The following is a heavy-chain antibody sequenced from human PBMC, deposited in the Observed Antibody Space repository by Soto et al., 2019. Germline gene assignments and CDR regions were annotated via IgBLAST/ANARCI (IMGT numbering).Heavy chain of an antibody. Sequence: QLQLQESGPGLVKPSETLSLTCTVSGGSISSTSYYWGWIRQPPGKGLEGIGSSNYSGTTYNNPSIKTRVTISVDKFTNQVSLKLSFVTAADTAVYYCVRHAEYSSGPFDYWGQGTLVTVSS. D-gene: IGHD6-19*01. CDR1: GGSISSTSYY. V-gene: IGHV4-39*01. CDR2: SNYSGTT. CDR3: VRHAEYSSGPFDY. J-gene: IGHJ4*02.